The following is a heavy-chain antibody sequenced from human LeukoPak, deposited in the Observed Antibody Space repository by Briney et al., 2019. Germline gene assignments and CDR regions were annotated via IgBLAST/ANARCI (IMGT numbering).Heavy chain of an antibody. CDR1: GGTFSSYA. Sequence: EASVKVSCKASGGTFSSYAISWVRQAPGQGLEWMGGIIPIFGTANYAQKFQGRVTITADESTSTAYMELSSLRSEDTAVYYCARESVVHYDILTGYPLDYWGQGTLVTVSS. CDR2: IIPIFGTA. J-gene: IGHJ4*02. D-gene: IGHD3-9*01. V-gene: IGHV1-69*13. CDR3: ARESVVHYDILTGYPLDY.